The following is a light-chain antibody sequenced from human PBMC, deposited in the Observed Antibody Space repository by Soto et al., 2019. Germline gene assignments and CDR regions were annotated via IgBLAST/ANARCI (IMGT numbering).Light chain of an antibody. Sequence: DIQMTQSPSTLSASVGDRVTITCRASQTISNWLAWFQQKPGKAPKLLIYEASSLESGDPSRFSGSGSGTEFTLTISSLQSDDFATYYCKQYNTYPTFGGGTKVEIK. J-gene: IGKJ4*01. V-gene: IGKV1-5*03. CDR1: QTISNW. CDR3: KQYNTYPT. CDR2: EAS.